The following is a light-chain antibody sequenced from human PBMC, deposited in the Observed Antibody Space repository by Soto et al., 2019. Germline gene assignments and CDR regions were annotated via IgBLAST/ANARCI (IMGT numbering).Light chain of an antibody. CDR3: QQYGSSPPWT. J-gene: IGKJ1*01. CDR1: QSVSSSY. V-gene: IGKV3-20*01. Sequence: EIVLTQSPGTLSLSPGERATLSCRASQSVSSSYLAWYQQKPGQAPRLLIYGAFSRATGIPDRFSGSGSGTDFTLTIGRLEPEDFAVYYCQQYGSSPPWTFGQGTKVEIK. CDR2: GAF.